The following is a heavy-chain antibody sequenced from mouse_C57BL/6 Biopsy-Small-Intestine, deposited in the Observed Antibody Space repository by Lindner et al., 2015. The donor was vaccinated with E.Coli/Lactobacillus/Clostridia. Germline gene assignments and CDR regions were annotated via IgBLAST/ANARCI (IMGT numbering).Heavy chain of an antibody. Sequence: SVKVSCKTSGFRFTSCYMHWLRQAPGQGLEWMGLVNPTGGTTYYAEKFRGRVTMARDTSTSTVYMELTSLTPGDTALYYCARATPKDGYTYCDYWGQGTLVTVSS. CDR1: GFRFTSCY. J-gene: IGHJ4*01. CDR2: VNPTGGTT. CDR3: ARATPKDGYTYCDY. D-gene: IGHD2-3*01. V-gene: IGHV1-64*01.